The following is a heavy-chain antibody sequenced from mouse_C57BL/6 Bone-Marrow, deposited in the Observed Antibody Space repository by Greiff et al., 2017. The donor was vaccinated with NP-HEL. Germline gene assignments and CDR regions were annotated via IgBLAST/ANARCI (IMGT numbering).Heavy chain of an antibody. CDR3: ARDGGVYYDYDGWYFEV. CDR2: SRNKANDYTT. V-gene: IGHV7-1*01. D-gene: IGHD2-4*01. CDR1: GFTFSDFY. Sequence: DVKLVESGGGLVQSGRSLRLSCATSGFTFSDFYMEWVRQAPGKGLEWIAASRNKANDYTTEYSASVKGRFIVSRDTSQSILYLQMNALRAEDTAIYYCARDGGVYYDYDGWYFEVWGTGTTVTVSS. J-gene: IGHJ1*03.